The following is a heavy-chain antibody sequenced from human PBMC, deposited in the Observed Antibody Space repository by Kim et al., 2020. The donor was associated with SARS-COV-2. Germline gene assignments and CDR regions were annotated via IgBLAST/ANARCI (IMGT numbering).Heavy chain of an antibody. CDR3: ALTTVTAADY. Sequence: TKYNSDSVTGRFTISRDNAKNALYLQMNSLRAEDTAVYYCALTTVTAADYWGQGTLVTVSS. D-gene: IGHD4-17*01. J-gene: IGHJ4*02. V-gene: IGHV3-48*03. CDR2: TK.